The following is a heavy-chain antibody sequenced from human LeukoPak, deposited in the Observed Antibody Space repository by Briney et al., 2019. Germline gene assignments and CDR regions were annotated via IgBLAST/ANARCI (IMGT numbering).Heavy chain of an antibody. Sequence: GESLKISCKGSGYSFTSYWIGWVLQMPGKDLEWMGIIYPGDSDTRYSPSVQGQVTISADKSISTAYLQWSSLKASDTAMYYCARGASSSWYNNWFDPWGQGTPVTVSS. V-gene: IGHV5-51*01. CDR2: IYPGDSDT. CDR3: ARGASSSWYNNWFDP. D-gene: IGHD6-13*01. J-gene: IGHJ5*02. CDR1: GYSFTSYW.